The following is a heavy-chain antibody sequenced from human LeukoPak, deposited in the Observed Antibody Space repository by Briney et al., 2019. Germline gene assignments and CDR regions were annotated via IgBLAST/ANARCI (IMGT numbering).Heavy chain of an antibody. D-gene: IGHD1-26*01. V-gene: IGHV1-2*02. Sequence: AASVKVSCKASGYTFTSYGISWVRQAPGQGLEWMGCVNPNSGDTNYAQKFQGSVTMTRDTSISTVYMELSRLRAGDTAVYYCARASGSYWWFDSWGQGTLVTVSS. CDR3: ARASGSYWWFDS. CDR2: VNPNSGDT. CDR1: GYTFTSYG. J-gene: IGHJ5*01.